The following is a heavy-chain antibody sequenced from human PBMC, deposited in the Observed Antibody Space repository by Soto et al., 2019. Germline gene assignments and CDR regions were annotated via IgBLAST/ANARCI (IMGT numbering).Heavy chain of an antibody. CDR2: ISGSGGNT. D-gene: IGHD2-21*01. V-gene: IGHV3-23*01. CDR1: GFTFSTFA. J-gene: IGHJ5*02. Sequence: EVQLLESGGSLVQPGGSLRLSCAASGFTFSTFAMHWVRQAPGEGLEWVSSISGSGGNTQYADSVKGRVTISRDNSKNTLYLQMNTLRSEDTAVDYCAKCDVLMPTSAGWCNWFDPWGQGTLVIVSS. CDR3: AKCDVLMPTSAGWCNWFDP.